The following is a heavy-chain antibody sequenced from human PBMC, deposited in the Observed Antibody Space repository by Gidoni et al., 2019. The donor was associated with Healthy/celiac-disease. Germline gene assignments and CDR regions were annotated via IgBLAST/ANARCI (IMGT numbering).Heavy chain of an antibody. J-gene: IGHJ4*02. CDR3: ARDFL. Sequence: QVQLQESGPGLVKPSQTLSLTCTVSGGSISSGSYYWSWLRQPAGKGLEWIGRIYTSGSTNYTPSLKSRVTISVDTSTNQFSLKLSSVTAADTAVYYCARDFLWGQGTLVTVSS. CDR2: IYTSGST. V-gene: IGHV4-61*02. CDR1: GGSISSGSYY.